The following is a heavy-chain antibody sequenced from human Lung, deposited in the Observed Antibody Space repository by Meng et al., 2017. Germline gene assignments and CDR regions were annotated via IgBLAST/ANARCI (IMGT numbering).Heavy chain of an antibody. D-gene: IGHD4-11*01. CDR1: SRSCSDYY. J-gene: IGHJ4*01. CDR3: ARGPTTMAHDFDY. Sequence: VLRRQWAADMLMPAELLSLACVVSSRSCSDYYWSWSQQPRGRVLEWIEKIKHSGSTNYNPSLESRATISVDTSQNNLSLKLSSVTAADSAVYYCARGPTTMAHDFDYWGHGTLVTVSS. V-gene: IGHV4-34*01. CDR2: IKHSGST.